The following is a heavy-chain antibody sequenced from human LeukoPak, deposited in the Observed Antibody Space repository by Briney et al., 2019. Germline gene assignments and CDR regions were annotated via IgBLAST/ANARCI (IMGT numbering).Heavy chain of an antibody. CDR3: ARRALLQRITIFGRRNYYGMDV. V-gene: IGHV1-8*01. CDR2: MNPNSGNT. D-gene: IGHD3-3*01. Sequence: WASVKVSCKASGYTFTSYDINWVRQATGQGLEWMGWMNPNSGNTGYAQKFQGRVTMTRNTSISTAYMELSSLRSEDTAVYYCARRALLQRITIFGRRNYYGMDVWGQGTTVTVSS. CDR1: GYTFTSYD. J-gene: IGHJ6*02.